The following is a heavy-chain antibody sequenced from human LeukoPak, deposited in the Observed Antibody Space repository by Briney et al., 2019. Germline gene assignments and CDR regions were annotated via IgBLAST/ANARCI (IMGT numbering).Heavy chain of an antibody. Sequence: TGGSLRPSCAASGFTFSSYEMNWVRQAPGKGLEWVSYISSSGSTIYYADSVKGRFTISRDNAKNSLYLQMNSLRAEDTAVYYCARTPEVVTAIEFGFDYWGQGTLVTVSS. J-gene: IGHJ4*02. CDR1: GFTFSSYE. D-gene: IGHD2-21*02. CDR3: ARTPEVVTAIEFGFDY. V-gene: IGHV3-48*03. CDR2: ISSSGSTI.